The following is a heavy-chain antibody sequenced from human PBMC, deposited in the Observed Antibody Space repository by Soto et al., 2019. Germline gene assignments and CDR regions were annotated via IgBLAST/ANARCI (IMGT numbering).Heavy chain of an antibody. CDR3: ARRTRWFGELTTRYFDY. CDR1: GFTFSSYN. D-gene: IGHD3-10*01. J-gene: IGHJ4*02. V-gene: IGHV3-21*01. Sequence: EVQLVESGGGLVKPGGSLRLSCAASGFTFSSYNMNWVRQAPGKGLEWVSSISISSSYIYYADSVKGRFTISRDNAKNSQYLQMNSLRADDTAVYYCARRTRWFGELTTRYFDYWGQGTLVTVSS. CDR2: ISISSSYI.